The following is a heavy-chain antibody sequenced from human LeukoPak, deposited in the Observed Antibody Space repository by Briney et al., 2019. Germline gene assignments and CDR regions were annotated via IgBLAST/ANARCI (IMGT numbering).Heavy chain of an antibody. V-gene: IGHV3-23*01. J-gene: IGHJ4*02. D-gene: IGHD2-21*01. CDR1: GFTFSSYG. CDR3: ERLFDFDY. CDR2: ISGNGDRT. Sequence: GGTLRLSCAASGFTFSSYGMSWVRQAPGKGLEWVSGISGNGDRTYYADSVKGRFSISRDNSKNTLYLQMNSLRAEDTAVYYCERLFDFDYWGQGTLVTVSS.